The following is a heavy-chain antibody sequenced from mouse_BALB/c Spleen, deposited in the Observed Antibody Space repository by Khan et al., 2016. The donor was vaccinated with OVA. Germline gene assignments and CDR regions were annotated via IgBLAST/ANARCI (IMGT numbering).Heavy chain of an antibody. V-gene: IGHV2-6-1*01. D-gene: IGHD2-10*01. CDR2: IWNDGNT. CDR3: ARQPYYHYNIMDY. J-gene: IGHJ4*01. Sequence: VKLVESGPGLVAPSQSLSITCTISGFSLTNYGVHWVRQPPGKGLEWLVVIWNDGNTAYNSALKSRLTISKDNSKSQVFLKMNSLQTDDTAMYFCARQPYYHYNIMDYWGQGTSVTFSS. CDR1: GFSLTNYG.